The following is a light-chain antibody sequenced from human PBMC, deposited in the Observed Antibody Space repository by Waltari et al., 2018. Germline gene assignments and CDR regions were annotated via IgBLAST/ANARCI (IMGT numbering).Light chain of an antibody. V-gene: IGKV4-1*01. Sequence: ATINCKSSQSVLYSSNNKNYLAWYQQKPGQPPKLLIYWASTRESGVPDRFSGSGSGTDFTLTISSLQAEDVAVYYCQQYYSTPRTFGQGTKVEIK. CDR1: QSVLYSSNNKNY. J-gene: IGKJ1*01. CDR3: QQYYSTPRT. CDR2: WAS.